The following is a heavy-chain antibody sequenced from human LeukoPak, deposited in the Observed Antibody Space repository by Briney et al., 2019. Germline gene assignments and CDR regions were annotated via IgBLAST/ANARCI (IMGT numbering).Heavy chain of an antibody. V-gene: IGHV1-2*02. CDR3: ARGEGGATAGIDY. CDR2: INPNSGGT. D-gene: IGHD1-26*01. Sequence: ASVKVSCKASGYTFTGYCMHWVRQAPGQGLEWMGWINPNSGGTNYAQKFQGRVTMTRDTSISTAYMELSRLRSDDTAVYYCARGEGGATAGIDYWGQGTLVTVSS. J-gene: IGHJ4*02. CDR1: GYTFTGYC.